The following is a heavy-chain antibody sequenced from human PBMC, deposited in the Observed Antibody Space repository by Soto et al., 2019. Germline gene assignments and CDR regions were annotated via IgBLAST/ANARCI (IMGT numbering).Heavy chain of an antibody. CDR1: GGSISSSSYY. D-gene: IGHD5-12*01. V-gene: IGHV4-39*01. CDR3: AAHPIGYGGYDGDY. J-gene: IGHJ4*02. CDR2: IYYSGST. Sequence: SETLSLTCTVSGGSISSSSYYWGWIRQPPGKGLEWIGSIYYSGSTYYNPSLKSRVTTSVDTSKNQFSLKLSSVTAAETAVYYWAAHPIGYGGYDGDYGGRGTLVTVSS.